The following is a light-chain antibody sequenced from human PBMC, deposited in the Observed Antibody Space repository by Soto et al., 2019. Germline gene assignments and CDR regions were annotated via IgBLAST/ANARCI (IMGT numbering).Light chain of an antibody. Sequence: EIVLNQSTGSLSLCAGERATLSYRASQSVPSDWLAWYRHKPGQAPRLLIYGASGRATGVPDRVSGSGSGTDFTLTINRLEPEDFAVYYCQQYGNFPYTFGQGTKVDIK. CDR1: QSVPSDW. CDR2: GAS. CDR3: QQYGNFPYT. J-gene: IGKJ2*01. V-gene: IGKV3-20*01.